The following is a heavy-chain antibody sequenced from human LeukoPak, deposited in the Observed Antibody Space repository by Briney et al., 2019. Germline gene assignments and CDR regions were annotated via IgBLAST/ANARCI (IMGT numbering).Heavy chain of an antibody. J-gene: IGHJ6*03. D-gene: IGHD3-3*01. CDR2: VSSSSSTI. Sequence: GGSLRLSCAGSGFTFSSYSMNWVRQAPGKGLEWVSYVSSSSSTIYYADSVKGRFTISRDNAKNSLYLQMNSLRAEDTAVYYCARSYDFWSGYQSYYYYYMDVWGKGTTVTVSS. CDR3: ARSYDFWSGYQSYYYYYMDV. V-gene: IGHV3-48*01. CDR1: GFTFSSYS.